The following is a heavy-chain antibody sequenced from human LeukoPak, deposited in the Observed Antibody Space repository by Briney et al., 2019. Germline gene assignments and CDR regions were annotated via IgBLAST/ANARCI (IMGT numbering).Heavy chain of an antibody. CDR1: GFTFSYYA. V-gene: IGHV3-69-1*01. CDR3: ARDRYSSSVFDY. J-gene: IGHJ4*02. Sequence: GGSLRLSCAASGFTFSYYAMSWVRQAPGKGLEWVSTISGGGATYYPDSVKGRFTISRDNAKNSLYLQMNSLRAEDTALYHCARDRYSSSVFDYWGQGTLVTVSS. CDR2: ISGGGAT. D-gene: IGHD6-6*01.